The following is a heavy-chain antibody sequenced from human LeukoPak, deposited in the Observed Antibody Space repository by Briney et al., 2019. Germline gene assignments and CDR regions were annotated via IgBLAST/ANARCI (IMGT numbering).Heavy chain of an antibody. CDR3: ARSTSSGATFDY. CDR1: GYSFTSYW. J-gene: IGHJ4*02. D-gene: IGHD6-19*01. Sequence: GESLKISCKGSGYSFTSYWISWVRQMPGKGLEWMGRIDPSDSYTNYSPPFQGRVTISADKSISTAYLQWSSLKASDTAMNYCARSTSSGATFDYWGQGTLVTVSS. CDR2: IDPSDSYT. V-gene: IGHV5-10-1*01.